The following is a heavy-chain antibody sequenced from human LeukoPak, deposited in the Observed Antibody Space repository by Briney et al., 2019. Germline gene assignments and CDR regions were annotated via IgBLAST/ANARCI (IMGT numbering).Heavy chain of an antibody. J-gene: IGHJ4*02. CDR3: ALSTVGTSCCTEVDY. Sequence: GGSLRLSCAASGFTFSTYAMTWVRQAPGKGLEWVSGISAGGDRTYYADSVKGRFTISRDNSKNTLYLQMNSLRAEDTAEYDYALSTVGTSCCTEVDYWGQGTLVTVSS. CDR2: ISAGGDRT. V-gene: IGHV3-23*01. D-gene: IGHD1-26*01. CDR1: GFTFSTYA.